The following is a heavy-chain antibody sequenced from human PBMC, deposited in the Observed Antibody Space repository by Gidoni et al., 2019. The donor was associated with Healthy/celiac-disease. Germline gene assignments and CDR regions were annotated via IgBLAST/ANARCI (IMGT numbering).Heavy chain of an antibody. Sequence: QVQLQESGPGLVKPSETLSPTCAVPGYSISRGYYWGWIRPPPGKGLEWIGSIYHSGSTYYNPSLKSRVTISVDTSKNQFSLKLSSVTAADTAVYYCARIDYGGNSPYFDYWGQGTLVTVSS. CDR3: ARIDYGGNSPYFDY. CDR2: IYHSGST. CDR1: GYSISRGYY. D-gene: IGHD4-17*01. V-gene: IGHV4-38-2*01. J-gene: IGHJ4*02.